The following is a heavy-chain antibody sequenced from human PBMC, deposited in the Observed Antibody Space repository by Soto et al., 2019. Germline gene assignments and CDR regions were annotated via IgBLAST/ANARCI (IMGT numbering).Heavy chain of an antibody. CDR1: CYAFTSYG. Sequence: SAKVSCTASCYAFTSYGISWVRQAPGQGLEWMGWISAYNGNTNYAQKLQGRVTMTTDTSTSTAYMELRSLRSDDTAVYYCARGGRWLQYDAFDIWGQGTMVTV. CDR3: ARGGRWLQYDAFDI. CDR2: ISAYNGNT. D-gene: IGHD4-4*01. J-gene: IGHJ3*02. V-gene: IGHV1-18*01.